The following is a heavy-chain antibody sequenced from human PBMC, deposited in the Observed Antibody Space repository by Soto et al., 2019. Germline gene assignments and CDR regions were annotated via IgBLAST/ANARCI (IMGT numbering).Heavy chain of an antibody. D-gene: IGHD6-13*01. CDR2: IIPIFGTA. CDR3: ARDRDFDIAAAGTRAYNYYYYGMDV. V-gene: IGHV1-69*13. CDR1: GGTFSSYA. Sequence: ASVKVSCKASGGTFSSYAISWVRQAPGQGLEWMGGIIPIFGTANYAQKFQGRVTITADESTSTAYMELSSLRSEDTAVYYCARDRDFDIAAAGTRAYNYYYYGMDVWGQGTTVTVSS. J-gene: IGHJ6*02.